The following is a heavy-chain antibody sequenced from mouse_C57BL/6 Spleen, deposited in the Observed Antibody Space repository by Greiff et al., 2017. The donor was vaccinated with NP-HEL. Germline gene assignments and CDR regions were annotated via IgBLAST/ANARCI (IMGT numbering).Heavy chain of an antibody. J-gene: IGHJ1*03. Sequence: VQLQQLGAELVMPGASVKLSCKASGYTFTSYWMHWVKQRPGQGLEWIGEIDPSDSYTNYNQKFKGKSTLTVDKSSSTAYMQLSSLTSEDSAVYYCARGRFYYGSSYWYFDVWGTGTTVTVSS. V-gene: IGHV1-69*01. D-gene: IGHD1-1*01. CDR1: GYTFTSYW. CDR3: ARGRFYYGSSYWYFDV. CDR2: IDPSDSYT.